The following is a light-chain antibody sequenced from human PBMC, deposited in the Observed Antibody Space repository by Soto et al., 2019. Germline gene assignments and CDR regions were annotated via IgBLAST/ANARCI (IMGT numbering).Light chain of an antibody. V-gene: IGKV1-39*01. Sequence: IQLTQSPSSLSASVGDRVTITCRASQTISSPLSWYQQKPGKVPELLIYATSRLQSGVPSRLSGSRSGTDFTLTISSLKPEDSATYYCQHNYGTPAFGQGTRLEIK. J-gene: IGKJ5*01. CDR1: QTISSP. CDR3: QHNYGTPA. CDR2: ATS.